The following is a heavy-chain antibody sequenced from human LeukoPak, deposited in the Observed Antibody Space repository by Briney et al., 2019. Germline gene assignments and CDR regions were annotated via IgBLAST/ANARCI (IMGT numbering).Heavy chain of an antibody. J-gene: IGHJ4*02. V-gene: IGHV1-3*01. Sequence: ASVKVSCKASGYTFTSYAMHWVRQAPGQRLEWMGWINAGNGNTKYSQKFQGRVTITRDTSASTAYMELSSLRSEDTAVYYCARDLALLWFGELGHWGQGALVTVSS. CDR2: INAGNGNT. CDR1: GYTFTSYA. D-gene: IGHD3-10*01. CDR3: ARDLALLWFGELGH.